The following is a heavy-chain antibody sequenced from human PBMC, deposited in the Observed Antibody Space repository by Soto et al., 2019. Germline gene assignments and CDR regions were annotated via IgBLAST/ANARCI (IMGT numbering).Heavy chain of an antibody. Sequence: QVQLVQSGAEMKKPGASVKVSCTASGYTFTGYYIHWVRQAPGQGLEGMGWISPNSGGTKFAQKVQGRVTMTRDTSISTVYMEYSRLRSDDTAIYYCARDQTGYSSGWSSVAMDVWGQGTTVTVS. D-gene: IGHD6-19*01. CDR2: ISPNSGGT. J-gene: IGHJ6*02. V-gene: IGHV1-2*02. CDR1: GYTFTGYY. CDR3: ARDQTGYSSGWSSVAMDV.